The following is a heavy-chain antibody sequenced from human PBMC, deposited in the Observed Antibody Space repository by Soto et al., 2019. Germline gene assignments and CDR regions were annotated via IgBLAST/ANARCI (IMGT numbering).Heavy chain of an antibody. V-gene: IGHV3-30-3*01. CDR3: ARDRGDYFDY. Sequence: PGGSLRLSRAASGFTFSSYSMHRVRQAPGKGLEWVAVISYDGSNKYYADSVKGRFTISRDNSKNTLYLQMNSLRAEDTAVYYCARDRGDYFDYRGQGTLVTVSS. D-gene: IGHD3-10*01. CDR1: GFTFSSYS. CDR2: ISYDGSNK. J-gene: IGHJ4*02.